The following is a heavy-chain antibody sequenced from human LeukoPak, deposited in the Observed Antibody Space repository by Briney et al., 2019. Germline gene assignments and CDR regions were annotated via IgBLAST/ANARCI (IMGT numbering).Heavy chain of an antibody. D-gene: IGHD2-2*01. J-gene: IGHJ5*02. CDR1: GYTFTSYG. CDR3: ARGYCSSTSCLNWFDP. Sequence: ASVKVSCKASGYTFTSYGISWVRQAPGQGLEWMGWIIAYNGNTNYAQKLQGRVTMTTDTSTSTAYMELRSLRSDDTAVYYCARGYCSSTSCLNWFDPWGQGTLVTVSS. V-gene: IGHV1-18*01. CDR2: IIAYNGNT.